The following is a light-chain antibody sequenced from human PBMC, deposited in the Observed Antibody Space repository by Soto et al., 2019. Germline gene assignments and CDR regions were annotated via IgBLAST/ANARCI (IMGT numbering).Light chain of an antibody. J-gene: IGKJ2*01. CDR1: QSISTY. V-gene: IGKV1-5*03. Sequence: DIQMTQSPSTLSASVGDRVSITCRASQSISTYLAWYQQKPGRAPQALIYRASSLESGVPSRFSGSGSGTGLTLTISSLLPDDFATYYCQQYNEYPYTFGQGTKLEIK. CDR3: QQYNEYPYT. CDR2: RAS.